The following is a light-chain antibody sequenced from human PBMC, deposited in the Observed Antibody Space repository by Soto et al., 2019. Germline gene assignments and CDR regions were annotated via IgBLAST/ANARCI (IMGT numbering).Light chain of an antibody. V-gene: IGLV2-23*01. CDR1: SSDVGSYNL. Sequence: QSVLTQPASVSGSPGQSITISCTGTSSDVGSYNLVSWYQQHPGKAPKLMIYEGSKRPSGGSNRFSGSKSGNTASLTISGLQAEDEADYYCCSYAGSVVFGGGTKLTVL. CDR2: EGS. J-gene: IGLJ2*01. CDR3: CSYAGSVV.